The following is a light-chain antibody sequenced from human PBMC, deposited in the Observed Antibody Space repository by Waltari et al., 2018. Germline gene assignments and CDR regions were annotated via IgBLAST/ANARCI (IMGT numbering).Light chain of an antibody. CDR3: QQYGSSPWT. CDR1: QSVSSSY. CDR2: DAS. V-gene: IGKV3D-20*01. J-gene: IGKJ1*01. Sequence: EIVLTQSPATLSLSPGERATLSCGASQSVSSSYLAWYQQKPGLAPRLLIYDASSRAPGIPDMISGSGSGTDITLTISRLEPEDFAVYYCQQYGSSPWTFGQGTKVEIK.